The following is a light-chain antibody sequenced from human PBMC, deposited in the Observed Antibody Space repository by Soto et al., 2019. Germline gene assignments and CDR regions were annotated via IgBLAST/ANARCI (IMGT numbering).Light chain of an antibody. J-gene: IGKJ5*01. Sequence: EIVMPQYPATLSVSPGERATLSCMASQSVSSNLAWYQQKPGQAPRLLIYGASTRATGIPARFSGSGSGTEFTLTISSLQSEDFAVYYCQQYNNWPSITFGQGTRLEI. CDR1: QSVSSN. V-gene: IGKV3D-15*01. CDR2: GAS. CDR3: QQYNNWPSIT.